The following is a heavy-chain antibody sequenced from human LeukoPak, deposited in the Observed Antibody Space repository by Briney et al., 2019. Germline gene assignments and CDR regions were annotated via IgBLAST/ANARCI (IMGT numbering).Heavy chain of an antibody. CDR3: ARQWFGEPNFDY. Sequence: SETLSLTCTVSGGSISSYYWSWIRQPPGKGLEWIGYIYTSGSTNYNPSLKSRVTISVDTSKNQFSLKLSSVTAADTAVYYCARQWFGEPNFDYWGQGTLVTVSS. V-gene: IGHV4-4*09. CDR2: IYTSGST. J-gene: IGHJ4*02. CDR1: GGSISSYY. D-gene: IGHD3-10*01.